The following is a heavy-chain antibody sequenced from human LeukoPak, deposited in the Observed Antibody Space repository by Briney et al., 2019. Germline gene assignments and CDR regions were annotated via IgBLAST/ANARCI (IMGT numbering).Heavy chain of an antibody. J-gene: IGHJ4*02. CDR3: ATVVERFRELLYAFTY. Sequence: GASVKVSCKVSGYTLTELSMHWVRQAPGKGLEWMGGFDPEDGETIYAQKFQGRVTMTEDTSTDTAYMELSSLRSEDTAVYYCATVVERFRELLYAFTYWGQGTLVTVSS. V-gene: IGHV1-24*01. CDR2: FDPEDGET. D-gene: IGHD3-10*01. CDR1: GYTLTELS.